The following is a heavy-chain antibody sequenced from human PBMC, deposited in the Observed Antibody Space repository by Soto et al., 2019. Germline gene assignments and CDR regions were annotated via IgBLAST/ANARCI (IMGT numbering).Heavy chain of an antibody. CDR2: IIPIFGTA. CDR3: ASPLTVGATDPHGAFDI. Sequence: AASVKVSCKASGGTFSSYAISWVRQAPGQGLEWMGGIIPIFGTANYAQKFQGRVTITADESTSTAYMELSSLRSEDTAVYYCASPLTVGATDPHGAFDIWGQGTMVTVSS. CDR1: GGTFSSYA. J-gene: IGHJ3*02. D-gene: IGHD1-26*01. V-gene: IGHV1-69*13.